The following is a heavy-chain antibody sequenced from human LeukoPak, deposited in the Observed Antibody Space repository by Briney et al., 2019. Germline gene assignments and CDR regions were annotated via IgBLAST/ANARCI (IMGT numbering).Heavy chain of an antibody. D-gene: IGHD3-10*01. J-gene: IGHJ4*02. CDR1: GGSVSSGSYY. V-gene: IGHV4-61*01. Sequence: PSETLSLTCTVSGGSVSSGSYYWSWIRQSPGKGLEWIGYIYYSGSTNYNPSLKSRVTISVDTSKNQFSLKLSSVTAADTAVYYCARGGVLWFGELSYYFDYWSQGTLVTVSS. CDR3: ARGGVLWFGELSYYFDY. CDR2: IYYSGST.